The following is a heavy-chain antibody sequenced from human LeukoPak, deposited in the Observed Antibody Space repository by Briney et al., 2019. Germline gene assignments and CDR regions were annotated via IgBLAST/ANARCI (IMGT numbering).Heavy chain of an antibody. CDR1: GGSISSSTFY. CDR2: MFSGGST. Sequence: PSETLSLTCTVSGGSISSSTFYWGWIRQPPGKGLEWIGCMFSGGSTYYNPSLKSRVTISVDTSKNHFSLKLRSVTAADTAVYYCATGLGAGYYSSHYYYMDVWGKGTTVTISS. D-gene: IGHD3-9*01. V-gene: IGHV4-39*02. CDR3: ATGLGAGYYSSHYYYMDV. J-gene: IGHJ6*03.